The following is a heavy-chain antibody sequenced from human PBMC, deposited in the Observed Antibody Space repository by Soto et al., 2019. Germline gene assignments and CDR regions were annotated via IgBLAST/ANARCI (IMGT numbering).Heavy chain of an antibody. V-gene: IGHV3-9*01. J-gene: IGHJ4*02. CDR1: GFTFDDYA. Sequence: GGSLRLSCAASGFTFDDYAMHWVRQAPGKGLEWVSGISWNSGSIGYADSVKGRFTISRDNAKNSLYLQMNSLRAEDTALYYCAKSPLCSGGSCYPGYFDYWGQGTLVTVSS. CDR2: ISWNSGSI. CDR3: AKSPLCSGGSCYPGYFDY. D-gene: IGHD2-15*01.